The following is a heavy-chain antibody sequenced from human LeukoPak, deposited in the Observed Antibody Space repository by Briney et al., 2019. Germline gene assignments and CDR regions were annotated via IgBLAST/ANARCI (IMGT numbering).Heavy chain of an antibody. J-gene: IGHJ4*02. CDR3: ARHGQLVVPASRTKTKRNFDY. CDR2: INHSGST. V-gene: IGHV4-34*01. D-gene: IGHD2-2*01. CDR1: GGSFSGYY. Sequence: PSETLSLTCAVYGGSFSGYYWSWIRQPPGRGLEWIGEINHSGSTNYNPSLKSRVTISVDTSKNQFSLKLSSVTAADTAVYYCARHGQLVVPASRTKTKRNFDYWGQGTLVTVSS.